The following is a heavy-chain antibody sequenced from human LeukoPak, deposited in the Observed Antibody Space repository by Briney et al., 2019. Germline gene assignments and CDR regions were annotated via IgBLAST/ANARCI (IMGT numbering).Heavy chain of an antibody. D-gene: IGHD1-26*01. V-gene: IGHV1-69*13. CDR3: ARVYYHQVVGGEFDY. CDR2: IIPIFGTA. J-gene: IGHJ4*02. CDR1: GYTFTSYG. Sequence: AASVTVSCKASGYTFTSYGISWVRQAPGQGLEWMGGIIPIFGTANYAQKFQGRVTITADESTSTAYMELSSLRSEDTAVYYCARVYYHQVVGGEFDYWGQGTLVTVSS.